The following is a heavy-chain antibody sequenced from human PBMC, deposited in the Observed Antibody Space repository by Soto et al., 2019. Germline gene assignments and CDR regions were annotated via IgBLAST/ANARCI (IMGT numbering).Heavy chain of an antibody. CDR3: ARDQLRYFDWFEGFDP. D-gene: IGHD3-9*01. CDR2: ISSSSSYI. V-gene: IGHV3-21*01. Sequence: GGSLRLSCAASVFTFSSYSMKLVRQSPGKGLEWVSSISSSSSYIYYADSVKGRFTISRDNAKNSVYLQRNSLRAEDTAVYYCARDQLRYFDWFEGFDPWGQVTLVTVSS. J-gene: IGHJ5*02. CDR1: VFTFSSYS.